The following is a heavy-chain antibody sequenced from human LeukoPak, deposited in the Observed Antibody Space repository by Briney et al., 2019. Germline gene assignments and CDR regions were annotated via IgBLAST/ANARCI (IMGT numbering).Heavy chain of an antibody. CDR1: GGSISNYY. Sequence: SETLSLTCTVSGGSISNYYWSWIRQPAGKGLEWIGRIYPSGSTNYNPSLKSRVTISVDTSKNQFSLKVSSVTAADTAVYYCARARVATVTTAWFDPWGQGTLVTVSS. J-gene: IGHJ5*02. CDR3: ARARVATVTTAWFDP. V-gene: IGHV4-4*07. CDR2: IYPSGST. D-gene: IGHD4-17*01.